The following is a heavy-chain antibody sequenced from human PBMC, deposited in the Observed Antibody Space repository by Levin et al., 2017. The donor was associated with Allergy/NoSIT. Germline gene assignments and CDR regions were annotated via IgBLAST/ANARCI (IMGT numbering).Heavy chain of an antibody. V-gene: IGHV4-30-4*01. Sequence: SETLSLTCTVSGGSISSGDYYWSWIRQPPGKGLEWIGYIYYSGSTYYNPSLKSRVTISVDTSKNQFSLKLSSVTAADTAVYYCARDSTAAPAVAGIDYWGQGTLVTVSS. CDR1: GGSISSGDYY. CDR2: IYYSGST. D-gene: IGHD6-19*01. CDR3: ARDSTAAPAVAGIDY. J-gene: IGHJ4*02.